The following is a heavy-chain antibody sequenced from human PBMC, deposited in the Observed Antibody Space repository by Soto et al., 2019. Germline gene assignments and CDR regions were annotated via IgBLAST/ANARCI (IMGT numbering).Heavy chain of an antibody. V-gene: IGHV4-39*02. CDR3: AREYGDYAVTFDYYYYMDV. J-gene: IGHJ6*03. Sequence: SETLSLTCTVSGGSISSSSYYWGWIRQPPGKGLEWIGSIYYSGSTYYNPSLKSRVTISVDTSKNQFSLKLSSVTAADTAVYYCAREYGDYAVTFDYYYYMDVWGKGTTVTVSS. D-gene: IGHD4-17*01. CDR2: IYYSGST. CDR1: GGSISSSSYY.